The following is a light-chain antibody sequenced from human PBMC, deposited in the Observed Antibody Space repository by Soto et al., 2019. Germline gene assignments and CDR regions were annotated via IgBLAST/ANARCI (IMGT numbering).Light chain of an antibody. CDR1: RDIRNV. CDR3: LQDFNYPIT. V-gene: IGKV1-6*01. J-gene: IGKJ5*01. CDR2: GAS. Sequence: ELTQSPSSLSASVGDIVTISCRASRDIRNVLAWYQHALGKDPKVLIYGASILHSGVPSRFSGSGSGTDFNLTISSLLPEDVTTYYCLQDFNYPITLSQGTRLEI.